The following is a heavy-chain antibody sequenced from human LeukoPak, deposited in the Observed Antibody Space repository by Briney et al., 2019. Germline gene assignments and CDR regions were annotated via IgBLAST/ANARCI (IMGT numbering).Heavy chain of an antibody. J-gene: IGHJ6*02. CDR1: GDSISNSNYY. Sequence: SETLSLTCSVSGDSISNSNYYWGWIRQPPGKGLEWIGNIYYSGISYYNPSLKSRLSISVDTSKNQFSLNLSSVTAADTAVYYCARSSSYYYYGMDVWGQGTTVAVSS. V-gene: IGHV4-39*07. CDR3: ARSSSYYYYGMDV. CDR2: IYYSGIS. D-gene: IGHD6-6*01.